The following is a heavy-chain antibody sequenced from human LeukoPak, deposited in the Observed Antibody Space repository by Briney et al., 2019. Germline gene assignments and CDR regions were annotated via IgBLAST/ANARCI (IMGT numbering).Heavy chain of an antibody. CDR1: GFTFSTYS. J-gene: IGHJ6*02. V-gene: IGHV3-30*18. Sequence: GGSLRLSCAASGFTFSTYSMNWVRQAPGKGLEWVAVISYDGSNKYYADSVKGRFTISRDNSKNTLYLQMNSLRAEDTAVYYCAKIDLPAAAGPNYYYYYGMDVWGQGTTVTVSS. D-gene: IGHD6-13*01. CDR3: AKIDLPAAAGPNYYYYYGMDV. CDR2: ISYDGSNK.